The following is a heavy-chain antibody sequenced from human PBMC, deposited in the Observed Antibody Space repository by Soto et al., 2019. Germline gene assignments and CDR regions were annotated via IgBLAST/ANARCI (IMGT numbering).Heavy chain of an antibody. CDR3: AKAMTTSACGHFAS. J-gene: IGHJ4*02. CDR1: GFMFSSYA. Sequence: EVQLLESGGGLVQPGGSLRLSCAASGFMFSSYAMNWVRQAPGTGLEWVSVISNAGGTIYYGDSVKGRFTVSRDTSKSTLFLHMNSLGADDTAVYYCAKAMTTSACGHFASWGQGTLVTVSS. V-gene: IGHV3-23*01. D-gene: IGHD4-17*01. CDR2: ISNAGGTI.